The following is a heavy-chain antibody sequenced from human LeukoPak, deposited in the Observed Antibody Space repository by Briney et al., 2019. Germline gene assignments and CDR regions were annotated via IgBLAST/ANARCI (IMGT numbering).Heavy chain of an antibody. D-gene: IGHD2-15*01. CDR2: ISSSGSTI. CDR3: ARDLLSDDY. CDR1: GFTFSSYE. J-gene: IGHJ4*02. V-gene: IGHV3-48*03. Sequence: GGSLRLSCAASGFTFSSYEMNWVRQAPGKGLEWVSYISSSGSTIYYADSVKGRFSISRDNAKNSLYLQMNSLRAEDTAVYYCARDLLSDDYWGQGTLVTASS.